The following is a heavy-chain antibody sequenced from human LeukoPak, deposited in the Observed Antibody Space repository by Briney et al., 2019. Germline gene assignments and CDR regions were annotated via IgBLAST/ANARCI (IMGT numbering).Heavy chain of an antibody. J-gene: IGHJ4*02. CDR2: ICGCGGRK. V-gene: IGHV3-23*01. Sequence: GGSLRLSCGASGFTFSSYVMSGPPDAPGGALVGVLAICGCGGRKYNAYSENGRFTISRDNSKNTLYLQMNSLKAEDTAVYYSAKGLTMVRGVDDWGSLSTFDYWDQGTLVTVSS. CDR1: GFTFSSYV. D-gene: IGHD3-10*01. CDR3: AKGLTMVRGVDDWGSLSTFDY.